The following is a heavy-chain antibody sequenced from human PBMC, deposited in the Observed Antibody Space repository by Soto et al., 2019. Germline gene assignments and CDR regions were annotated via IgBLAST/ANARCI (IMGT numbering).Heavy chain of an antibody. CDR3: ARDSYDILTGLYYGMDV. CDR1: GGSISSYY. D-gene: IGHD3-9*01. CDR2: IYYSGST. V-gene: IGHV4-59*01. Sequence: SETLSLTCTVAGGSISSYYWSWIRQPPGKGLEWIGYIYYSGSTNYNPSLKSRVTISVDTSKNQFSLKLSSVTAADTAVYYCARDSYDILTGLYYGMDVWGQGTTVTVSS. J-gene: IGHJ6*02.